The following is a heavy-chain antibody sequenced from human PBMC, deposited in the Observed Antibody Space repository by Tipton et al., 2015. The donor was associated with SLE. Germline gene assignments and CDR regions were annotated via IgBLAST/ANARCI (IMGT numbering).Heavy chain of an antibody. Sequence: TLSLTCTVSGGSISSHYWSWIRQPPGKGLEWIGYIYYSGSTNYNPSLKSRVTISVDTSKNQFSLKLSSVTAADTAVYYCARRTYSSGYYNYWGQGTLVTVSS. CDR1: GGSISSHY. D-gene: IGHD3-22*01. J-gene: IGHJ4*02. CDR2: IYYSGST. CDR3: ARRTYSSGYYNY. V-gene: IGHV4-59*11.